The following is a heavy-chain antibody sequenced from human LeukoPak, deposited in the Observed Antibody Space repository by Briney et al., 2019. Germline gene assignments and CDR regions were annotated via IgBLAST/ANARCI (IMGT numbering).Heavy chain of an antibody. D-gene: IGHD6-13*01. CDR2: IYYSGST. J-gene: IGHJ6*03. CDR1: GGSISSYY. Sequence: SETLSLTCTVSGGSISSYYWSWIRQPPGKGLEWIGYIYYSGSTNYNPSLKSRVTISVDTSKNQFSLKLSSVTAADTAVYYCARDSSSWYGYYYMDVWGKGTTVTVSS. V-gene: IGHV4-59*01. CDR3: ARDSSSWYGYYYMDV.